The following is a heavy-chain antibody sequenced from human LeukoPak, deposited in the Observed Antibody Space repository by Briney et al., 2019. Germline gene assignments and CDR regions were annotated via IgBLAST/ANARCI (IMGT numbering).Heavy chain of an antibody. V-gene: IGHV4-39*01. J-gene: IGHJ4*02. D-gene: IGHD2-15*01. CDR3: ALLHGRNLVNFFDY. CDR2: IYYSGRT. CDR1: GGSMSSYY. Sequence: SETLSLTCTVCGGSMSSYYWGWIPQPPGKGLEWIGSIYYSGRTFYNPSLKSRVTISVDTSKNQFSLKPSSVTAADTVVYYCALLHGRNLVNFFDYWGQGTLVTVSS.